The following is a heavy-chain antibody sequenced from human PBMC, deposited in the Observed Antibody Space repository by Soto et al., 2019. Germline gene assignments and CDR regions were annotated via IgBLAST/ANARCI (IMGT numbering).Heavy chain of an antibody. V-gene: IGHV1-69*02. J-gene: IGHJ4*02. D-gene: IGHD3-10*01. CDR2: IIPILGIA. Sequence: QVQLVQSVAEVKKPGSSVKVSCNASGGTFSSYTISWVRQAPGQGLEWMGRIIPILGIANYAQKFHGRVTITADKSTSTSYRELSSLRSEDTAVYYCARATGAGSLDYWGPGTLVTVSS. CDR3: ARATGAGSLDY. CDR1: GGTFSSYT.